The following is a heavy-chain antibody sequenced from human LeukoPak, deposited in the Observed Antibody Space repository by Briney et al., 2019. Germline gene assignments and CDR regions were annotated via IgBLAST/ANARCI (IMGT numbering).Heavy chain of an antibody. V-gene: IGHV3-23*01. D-gene: IGHD6-13*01. CDR2: ISGSGGST. J-gene: IGHJ4*02. CDR1: GFTLSSYA. CDR3: AKDRKSGSSPDY. Sequence: GGSLRLSCAASGFTLSSYAMSWVRQAPGKGLEWVSAISGSGGSTYYADSVKGRFTISRDNSKNTLYLQMNSLRAEDTAVYYCAKDRKSGSSPDYWGQGTLVTVSS.